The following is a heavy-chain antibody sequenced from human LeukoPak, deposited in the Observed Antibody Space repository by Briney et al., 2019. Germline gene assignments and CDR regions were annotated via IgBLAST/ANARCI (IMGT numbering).Heavy chain of an antibody. CDR3: ARDTGGSLWFGELLYSRSMDV. D-gene: IGHD3-10*01. J-gene: IGHJ6*02. CDR1: GFTFSSYG. V-gene: IGHV3-48*04. Sequence: PGGSLRLSCAASGFTFSSYGMNWVRQAPGKGLEWVSYISSGSSTIYYADSVKGRFTISRDNAKNSLYLQMNSLRAEDTAVYYCARDTGGSLWFGELLYSRSMDVWGQGTTVTVS. CDR2: ISSGSSTI.